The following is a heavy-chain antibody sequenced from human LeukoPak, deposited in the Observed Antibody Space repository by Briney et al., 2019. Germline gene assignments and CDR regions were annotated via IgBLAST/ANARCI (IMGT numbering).Heavy chain of an antibody. V-gene: IGHV1-69*13. CDR3: AKAYCSSTSCYTGGVYYFDY. Sequence: WASVKVACKPSGGTFSSYAMSWVRQAPGQGREWMGGIIPIFGTANYVQKFKGRVTITADESTSTAYMELSSLRSEDTAVYYCAKAYCSSTSCYTGGVYYFDYWGQGTLVTVSS. CDR2: IIPIFGTA. CDR1: GGTFSSYA. J-gene: IGHJ4*02. D-gene: IGHD2-2*02.